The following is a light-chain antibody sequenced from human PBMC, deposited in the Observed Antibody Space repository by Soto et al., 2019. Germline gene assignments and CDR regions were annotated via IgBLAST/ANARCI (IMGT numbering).Light chain of an antibody. V-gene: IGKV1-12*01. Sequence: DIQMTQSPSSVSASVGDRLTITCRARRDISNSLAWYQQTPGKAPKLLLRGASSLHRGVPSRFSGGGAGTEFTLTISSLQPEEFATYFCQQNSGFPVSFGQGTKV. CDR3: QQNSGFPVS. J-gene: IGKJ1*01. CDR2: GAS. CDR1: RDISNS.